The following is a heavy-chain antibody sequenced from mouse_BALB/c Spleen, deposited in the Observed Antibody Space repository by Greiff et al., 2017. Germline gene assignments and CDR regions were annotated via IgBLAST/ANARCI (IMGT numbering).Heavy chain of an antibody. CDR3: TRRISSPDAMDY. Sequence: EVKLEESGGGLVQPGGSMKLSCVASGFTFSNYWMNWVRQSPEKGLEWVAEIRLKSNNYATHYAESVKGRFTISRDDSKSSVYLQMNNLRAEDTGIYYCTRRISSPDAMDYWGQGTSVTVSS. J-gene: IGHJ4*01. CDR1: GFTFSNYW. V-gene: IGHV6-6*02. D-gene: IGHD1-3*01. CDR2: IRLKSNNYAT.